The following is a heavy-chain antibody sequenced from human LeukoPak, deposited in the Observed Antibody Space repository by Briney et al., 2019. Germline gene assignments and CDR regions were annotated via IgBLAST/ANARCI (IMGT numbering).Heavy chain of an antibody. V-gene: IGHV3-48*04. D-gene: IGHD1-26*01. CDR3: AREVGATIDY. CDR1: GFTFNGYS. J-gene: IGHJ4*02. CDR2: ITSSSGTI. Sequence: GGSLRLSCAASGFTFNGYSMNWVRQAPGKGLEWISYITSSSGTIYYADSVKGRFTISRDNAKNSLYLQMNSLRAEDTAVYYCAREVGATIDYWGQGTLVTVSS.